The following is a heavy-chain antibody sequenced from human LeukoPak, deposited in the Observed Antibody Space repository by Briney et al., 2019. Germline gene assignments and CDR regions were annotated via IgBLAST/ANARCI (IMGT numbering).Heavy chain of an antibody. CDR2: IYSGGST. V-gene: IGHV3-66*01. J-gene: IGHJ1*01. CDR3: ARDGYYDNSGYYYAEYFQH. Sequence: GGSLRLSCAASGFTVSSNYMSWVRQAPGKGLEWVSVIYSGGSTYYADSVKGRFTTSRDNSKNTLYLQMNSLRAEDTAVYYCARDGYYDNSGYYYAEYFQHWGQGTLVTVSS. D-gene: IGHD3-22*01. CDR1: GFTVSSNY.